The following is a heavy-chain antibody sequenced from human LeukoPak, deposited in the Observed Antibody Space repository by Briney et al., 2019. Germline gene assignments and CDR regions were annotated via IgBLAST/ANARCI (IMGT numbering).Heavy chain of an antibody. J-gene: IGHJ3*02. CDR3: VRETRIAVAGHDAFDI. D-gene: IGHD6-19*01. CDR2: INWNGGST. CDR1: GFTFDDYG. Sequence: PGGSLRLSCAASGFTFDDYGMSWVRQAPGKGLEWVSGINWNGGSTGYADSVKGRFTISRDNAKNSLYLQMNSPRAEDTAVYYCVRETRIAVAGHDAFDIWGQGTMVTVSS. V-gene: IGHV3-20*04.